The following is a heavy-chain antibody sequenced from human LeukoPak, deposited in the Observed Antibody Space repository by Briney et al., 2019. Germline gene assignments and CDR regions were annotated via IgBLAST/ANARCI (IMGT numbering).Heavy chain of an antibody. J-gene: IGHJ4*02. CDR1: GFXVSSNY. CDR2: IYSGGST. V-gene: IGHV3-53*01. CDR3: ARVGGSGSYYYFDY. D-gene: IGHD3-10*01. Sequence: PGGSLRLSCAASGFXVSSNYMNWVRQAPGKGLEWVSVIYSGGSTYYADSVKGRFTISRDNSKNTLYLQMNSLRAEDTAVYYCARVGGSGSYYYFDYWGQGTLVTVSS.